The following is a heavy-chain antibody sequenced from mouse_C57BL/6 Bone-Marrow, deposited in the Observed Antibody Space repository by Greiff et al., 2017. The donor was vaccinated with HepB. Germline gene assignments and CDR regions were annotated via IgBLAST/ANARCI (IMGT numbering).Heavy chain of an antibody. CDR2: IDPEDGDT. CDR3: TRFITTVGGYFDV. Sequence: QESGGELVRPGASVKLSCTASGFNIKDYYMHWVKQRPEQGLEWIGRIDPEDGDTEYAPKFQGKATMTADTSSNTAYLQLSSLTSEDTAVYYCTRFITTVGGYFDVWGTGTTVTVSS. D-gene: IGHD1-1*01. V-gene: IGHV14-1*01. CDR1: GFNIKDYY. J-gene: IGHJ1*03.